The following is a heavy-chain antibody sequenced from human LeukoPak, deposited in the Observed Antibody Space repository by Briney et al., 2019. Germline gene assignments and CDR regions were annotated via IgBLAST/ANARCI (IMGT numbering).Heavy chain of an antibody. CDR1: GYTFTSSV. D-gene: IGHD4-23*01. V-gene: IGHV1-18*01. J-gene: IGHJ5*02. CDR3: ARDYGGNYPWFDP. Sequence: ASVKVSCKASGYTFTSSVIRWVRQAPGQGLERMGWISAYNGNTNYAQKLQGRVTMTTDTSTSIAYIELRSLRSDDTAVYYCARDYGGNYPWFDPWGQGNLVTVSS. CDR2: ISAYNGNT.